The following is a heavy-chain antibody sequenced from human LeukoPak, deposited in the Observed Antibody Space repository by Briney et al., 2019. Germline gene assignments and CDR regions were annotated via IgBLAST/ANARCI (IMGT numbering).Heavy chain of an antibody. CDR2: INPKSGGT. J-gene: IGHJ4*02. Sequence: GASVKVSCKACGYTFTGYYMHWVRQAPGQGLEWMGWINPKSGGTNYAQKFQGWVTMTRDTSISTAYMELSRLRSDDTAVYYCARGMATIGGLDYWGQGTLVTVSS. CDR3: ARGMATIGGLDY. CDR1: GYTFTGYY. V-gene: IGHV1-2*04. D-gene: IGHD5-24*01.